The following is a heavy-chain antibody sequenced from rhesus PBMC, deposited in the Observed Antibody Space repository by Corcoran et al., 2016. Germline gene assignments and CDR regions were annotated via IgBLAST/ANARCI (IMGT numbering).Heavy chain of an antibody. CDR2: IYGSGGSN. Sequence: QVQLQESGPGLVKPSETLSLTCAVSGYSISSGYYWNWIPQPPGKGLEWIGSIYGSGGSNYLNPSLKSRVTLSVDTSKNQFSLKLSSVTAADTAVYYCARGPNYGDNLDYFDYWGQGVLVTVSS. D-gene: IGHD4-29*01. J-gene: IGHJ4*01. V-gene: IGHV4S14*01. CDR3: ARGPNYGDNLDYFDY. CDR1: GYSISSGYY.